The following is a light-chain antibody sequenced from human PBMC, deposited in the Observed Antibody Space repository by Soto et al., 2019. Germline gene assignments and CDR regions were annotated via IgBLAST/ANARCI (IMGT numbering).Light chain of an antibody. Sequence: EIVMTQSPATLSVSPGERATLSCRDSQSVGSNLAWYQQKPGQAPRLLFYGASTRATDIPARFSGSGSGTEFTLTISSLQSEDFAVYYCQDYNNWPFTFGPGTKEDIK. CDR1: QSVGSN. V-gene: IGKV3-15*01. CDR3: QDYNNWPFT. CDR2: GAS. J-gene: IGKJ3*01.